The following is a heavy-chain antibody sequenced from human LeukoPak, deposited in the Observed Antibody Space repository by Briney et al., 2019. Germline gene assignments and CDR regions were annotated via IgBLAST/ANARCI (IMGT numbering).Heavy chain of an antibody. CDR2: IYYSGST. CDR3: ARGPMRRITMISRAVPSAKDAFDI. CDR1: GGSISSSSYY. D-gene: IGHD3-22*01. J-gene: IGHJ3*02. Sequence: SETLSLTCTVSGGSISSSSYYWGWIRQPPGKGLEWIGSIYYSGSTYYNPSLKSRVTISVDTSKNQFSLKLSSVTAADTAVYYCARGPMRRITMISRAVPSAKDAFDIWGQGTMVTVSS. V-gene: IGHV4-39*01.